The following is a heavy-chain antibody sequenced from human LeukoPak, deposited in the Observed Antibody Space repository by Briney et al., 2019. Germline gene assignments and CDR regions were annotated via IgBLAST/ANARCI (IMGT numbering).Heavy chain of an antibody. J-gene: IGHJ4*02. CDR1: GFTFSSYG. D-gene: IGHD2-2*01. V-gene: IGHV3-30*03. Sequence: PGRSLRLSCAASGFTFSSYGMHWVRQAPGKGLEWVAVISYDGSNKYYADSVKGRFTISRDNSKNTLYLQMNSLRAEDTAVYYCAAGPAAPDYWSQGTLVTVSS. CDR3: AAGPAAPDY. CDR2: ISYDGSNK.